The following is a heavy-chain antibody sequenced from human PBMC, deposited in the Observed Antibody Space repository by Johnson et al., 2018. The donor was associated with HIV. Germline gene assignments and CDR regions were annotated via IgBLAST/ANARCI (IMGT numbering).Heavy chain of an antibody. CDR2: IKQDGSEK. V-gene: IGHV3-7*01. D-gene: IGHD3-10*01. CDR3: ARGNLYYSTDAFDI. J-gene: IGHJ3*02. CDR1: GFTFSSYW. Sequence: VQLVESGGGLVQPGGSLRLSCAASGFTFSSYWMTWVRQAPGKGLEWVANIKQDGSEKNYLDSVKGRFTISRDNAKNALFLHMNSLRVEDTAVYYCARGNLYYSTDAFDIWGQGT.